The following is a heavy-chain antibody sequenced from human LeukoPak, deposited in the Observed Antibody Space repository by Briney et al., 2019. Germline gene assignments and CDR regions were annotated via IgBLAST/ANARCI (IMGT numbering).Heavy chain of an antibody. J-gene: IGHJ4*02. CDR1: GFTFSSYG. CDR2: IRYDGSNK. D-gene: IGHD6-19*01. Sequence: GGSLRLSCAASGFTFSSYGMHWVRQAPGKGLEWVAFIRYDGSNKYYADSVKGRFTISRDNSKNTLYLQMNSLRAEDTAVYYCARDSQNSSGWWERGTFDYWGQGTLVTVSS. CDR3: ARDSQNSSGWWERGTFDY. V-gene: IGHV3-30*02.